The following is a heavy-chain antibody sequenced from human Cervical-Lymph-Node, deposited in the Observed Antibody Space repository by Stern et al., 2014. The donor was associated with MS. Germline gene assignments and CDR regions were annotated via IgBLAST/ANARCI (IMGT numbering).Heavy chain of an antibody. CDR1: GFTSSSHW. J-gene: IGHJ4*02. CDR3: VRSRRGDFDS. Sequence: EVQLVESGGGLVRPGGSLRLSWAASGFTSSSHWMPWVRQVPGQGLVAVERINSDGGLTDYADAVKGRFTISRDNAKDTLYLQMNNLRVDDTAVYYCVRSRRGDFDSWGQGTLVTVSS. CDR2: INSDGGLT. V-gene: IGHV3-74*02.